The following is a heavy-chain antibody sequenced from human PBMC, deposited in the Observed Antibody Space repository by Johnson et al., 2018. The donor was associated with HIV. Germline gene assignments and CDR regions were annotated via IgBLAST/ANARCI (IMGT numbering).Heavy chain of an antibody. CDR1: GFTFDDYG. V-gene: IGHV3-20*04. J-gene: IGHJ3*02. CDR2: INWNGGST. Sequence: VQLVESGGGVVRPGRSLRISCAASGFTFDDYGMSWVRQAPGKGLEWVSGINWNGGSTAYADSVRGRFTISRDNAKNSLYLQMNSLRAEDTALYYCARSRPYEGVPAATGAFDIWGQGTMVTVSS. D-gene: IGHD2-2*01. CDR3: ARSRPYEGVPAATGAFDI.